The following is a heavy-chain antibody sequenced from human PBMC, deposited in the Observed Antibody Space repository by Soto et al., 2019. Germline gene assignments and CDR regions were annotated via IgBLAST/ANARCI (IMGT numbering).Heavy chain of an antibody. D-gene: IGHD5-18*01. Sequence: SETLSLTCTVSGGSVSGGSYYWTWIRQPPGKGLEWIGYIYYSGSTTYSPSLKSRVTISIDTSKNQFSLKLTSATAADTAIYYCARDIRGYSRAFDYWGQGALVTVSS. J-gene: IGHJ4*02. CDR2: IYYSGST. CDR1: GGSVSGGSYY. V-gene: IGHV4-61*01. CDR3: ARDIRGYSRAFDY.